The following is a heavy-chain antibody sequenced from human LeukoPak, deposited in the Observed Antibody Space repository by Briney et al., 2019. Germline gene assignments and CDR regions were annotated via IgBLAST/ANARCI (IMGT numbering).Heavy chain of an antibody. Sequence: GGSLRLSCAASGFTFSSYAIHWVRQAPGKGLEWVALISYDGSNKYYADSVKGRFTISRDNSKNTLYLQMNSLRAEDTAIYYCARSGLNRFDYWGQGTLVTVSS. CDR2: ISYDGSNK. D-gene: IGHD2-15*01. V-gene: IGHV3-30*04. CDR3: ARSGLNRFDY. CDR1: GFTFSSYA. J-gene: IGHJ4*02.